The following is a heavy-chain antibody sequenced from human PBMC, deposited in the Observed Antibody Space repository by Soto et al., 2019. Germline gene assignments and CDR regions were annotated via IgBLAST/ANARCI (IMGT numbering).Heavy chain of an antibody. Sequence: QVQLQESGPGLVKPSQTLSLTCTVSGGSISSGNYYWSWIRQHPGKGLEWIGYIYYSGSTYYNPSLKSRVTISVDTSKNQFSLKLSSVTAADTAVYYCARMTVVVAVISNWFDPWGQGTLVSVSS. D-gene: IGHD2-15*01. CDR3: ARMTVVVAVISNWFDP. J-gene: IGHJ5*02. CDR2: IYYSGST. V-gene: IGHV4-31*03. CDR1: GGSISSGNYY.